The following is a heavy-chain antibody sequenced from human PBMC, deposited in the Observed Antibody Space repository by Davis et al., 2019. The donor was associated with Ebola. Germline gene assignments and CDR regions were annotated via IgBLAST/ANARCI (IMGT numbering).Heavy chain of an antibody. D-gene: IGHD6-19*01. J-gene: IGHJ5*02. Sequence: AASVKVSCKASGGTFSSYAISWVRQAPGQGLEWMGRIIPILGIANYAQKFQGRVTITADKSTSTAYMELSSLRSEDTAVYYCARDSHSSGWYGVNWFDPWGQGTLVTVSS. CDR1: GGTFSSYA. V-gene: IGHV1-69*04. CDR3: ARDSHSSGWYGVNWFDP. CDR2: IIPILGIA.